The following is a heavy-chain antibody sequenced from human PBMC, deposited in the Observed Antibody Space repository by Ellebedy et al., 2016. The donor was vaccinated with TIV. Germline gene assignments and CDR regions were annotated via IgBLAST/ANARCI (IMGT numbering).Heavy chain of an antibody. V-gene: IGHV1-3*01. CDR2: INAGNGNT. D-gene: IGHD3-10*01. J-gene: IGHJ4*02. Sequence: ASVKVSCKASGYTFTNYDIHWVRQAPGQRLEWMGWINAGNGNTIYSQRFQGRVTFTRDTSATTAYMELSSLRSEDTAVYYCARVGGSANYYPFDYWGQGTLVPVSS. CDR3: ARVGGSANYYPFDY. CDR1: GYTFTNYD.